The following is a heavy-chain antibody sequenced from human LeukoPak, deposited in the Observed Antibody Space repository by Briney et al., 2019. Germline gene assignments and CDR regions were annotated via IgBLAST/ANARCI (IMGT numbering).Heavy chain of an antibody. Sequence: GGSLRLSCAASGFTFSSYWMSWVRQAPGKGLEWVANIKQDGSEKYYVDSVKGRFTISRDNSKNALYLQMDSLRAEDTAVYYCANEMVEGNQFDYWGQGTLVTVSS. J-gene: IGHJ4*02. V-gene: IGHV3-7*01. CDR2: IKQDGSEK. CDR3: ANEMVEGNQFDY. CDR1: GFTFSSYW. D-gene: IGHD2-15*01.